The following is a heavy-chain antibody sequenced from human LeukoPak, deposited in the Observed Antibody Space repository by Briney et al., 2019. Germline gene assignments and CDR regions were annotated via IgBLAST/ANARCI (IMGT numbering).Heavy chain of an antibody. J-gene: IGHJ4*02. CDR2: IFPGDSDT. D-gene: IGHD6-19*01. Sequence: GESLKISWQGSGYSFTNYWIGGVGQMPGKGLEGMGIIFPGDSDTRYSPSFRGQVNTSADESISSAYLQCSSLKASDTVMYYCARHGAVTGSVDFWGQGPLVTVSS. CDR3: ARHGAVTGSVDF. CDR1: GYSFTNYW. V-gene: IGHV5-51*01.